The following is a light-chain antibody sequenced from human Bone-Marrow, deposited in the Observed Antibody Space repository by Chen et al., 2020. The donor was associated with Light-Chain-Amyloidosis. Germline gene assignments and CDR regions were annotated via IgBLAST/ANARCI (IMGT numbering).Light chain of an antibody. CDR2: EVT. V-gene: IGLV2-14*01. J-gene: IGLJ1*01. CDR1: NSDVGTYNY. CDR3: SSYTT. Sequence: QSALTQPASVSGSPGQSITISCTGTNSDVGTYNYVSWYQQHPGKAPKLIIFEVTNRPSGVSTRLSGSKSANTASLTFSGLQAEDEADYYCSSYTTFGTGTRVTVL.